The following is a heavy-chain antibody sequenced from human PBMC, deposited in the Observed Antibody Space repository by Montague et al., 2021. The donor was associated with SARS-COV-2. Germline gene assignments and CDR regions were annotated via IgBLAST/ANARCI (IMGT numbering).Heavy chain of an antibody. CDR2: IYYSGST. Sequence: SETLSLTCTVSGGSISSSSCYWGWNRQPPGKGLEWIGSIYYSGSTYYKRSLKIRVTIYVDTSKNQITLKLSSVTAADTAVYYCARHKRWRIAAAGRDFDYWGQGTMVTVSS. CDR1: GGSISSSSCY. CDR3: ARHKRWRIAAAGRDFDY. V-gene: IGHV4-39*01. D-gene: IGHD6-13*01. J-gene: IGHJ4*02.